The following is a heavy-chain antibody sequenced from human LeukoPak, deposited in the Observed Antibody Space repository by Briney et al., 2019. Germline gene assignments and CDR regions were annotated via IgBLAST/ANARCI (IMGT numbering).Heavy chain of an antibody. CDR2: ISGSGGST. Sequence: GGSLRLSCADSGFTFAVYGMRLVRPAPWQWLEWVSAISGSGGSTYYADSVKGRFTISRDNSKNTLYLQMNSLRAEDTAVYYCVPGGGWFDPWGQGTLVTVSS. V-gene: IGHV3-23*01. D-gene: IGHD3-10*01. CDR3: VPGGGWFDP. CDR1: GFTFAVYG. J-gene: IGHJ5*02.